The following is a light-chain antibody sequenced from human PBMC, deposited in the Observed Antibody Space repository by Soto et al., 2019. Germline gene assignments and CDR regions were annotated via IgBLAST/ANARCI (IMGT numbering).Light chain of an antibody. J-gene: IGLJ1*01. CDR1: STDIGAYNY. CDR2: EVF. Sequence: QYALTQPPSASGSPGQSVTISCTGTSTDIGAYNYVSWYQHHPGKVPKLLIYEVFRRPSGVPDRFSASKSGNTASLTVSGLQPEDEADYYCLSYVGRETGVFGSGTKVTVL. CDR3: LSYVGRETGV. V-gene: IGLV2-8*01.